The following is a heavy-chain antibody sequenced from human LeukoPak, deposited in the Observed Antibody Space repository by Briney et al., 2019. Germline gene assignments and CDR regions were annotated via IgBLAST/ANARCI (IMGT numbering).Heavy chain of an antibody. V-gene: IGHV1-46*01. CDR1: GYTFTSYY. J-gene: IGHJ5*02. Sequence: APVKVSCKASGYTFTSYYMHWVRQAPGQGLEWMGIINPSGGSTSYAQKFQGRVTMTRDMSTSTVYMELSRLRFDDRAVYYCARALDYYDSSGYYSNHNWFDPWGQGTLVTVSS. CDR2: INPSGGST. CDR3: ARALDYYDSSGYYSNHNWFDP. D-gene: IGHD3-22*01.